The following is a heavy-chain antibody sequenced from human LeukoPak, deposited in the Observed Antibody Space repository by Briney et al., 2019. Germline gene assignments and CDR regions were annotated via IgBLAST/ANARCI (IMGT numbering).Heavy chain of an antibody. CDR3: ARDPGDYYYYYMDV. CDR2: ISSSGGTT. D-gene: IGHD2-21*01. CDR1: GFTFSTFS. V-gene: IGHV3-48*01. J-gene: IGHJ6*03. Sequence: GGSLRLSCAASGFTFSTFSMHWVRQAPGKGLEWISYISSSGGTTYYADSVKGRFTVSRDNAKNSLYLQMNSLRAEDTAVFYCARDPGDYYYYYMDVWGKGTTVTVSS.